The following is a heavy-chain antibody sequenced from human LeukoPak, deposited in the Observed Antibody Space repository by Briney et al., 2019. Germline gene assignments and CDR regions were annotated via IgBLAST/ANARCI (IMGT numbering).Heavy chain of an antibody. CDR2: INQDGSEE. V-gene: IGHV3-7*05. D-gene: IGHD2-8*02. CDR1: GFTLSSHW. J-gene: IGHJ4*02. Sequence: GGSLRLSCAASGFTLSSHWMTWVRQAPGKGLEGVANINQDGSEEYYVDSLMGRFSISRDNAKKSLYLRMNSLRADDTAVYYCARDATPDGVVLDYWGQGALVTVSS. CDR3: ARDATPDGVVLDY.